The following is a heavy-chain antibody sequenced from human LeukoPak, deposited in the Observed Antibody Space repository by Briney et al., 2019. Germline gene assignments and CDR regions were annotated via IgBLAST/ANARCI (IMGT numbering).Heavy chain of an antibody. V-gene: IGHV4-38-2*01. D-gene: IGHD4-17*01. J-gene: IGHJ3*02. CDR3: ARLHLLSDYGDQNAFDI. Sequence: NSSETLSLTCAVSGYSISSGYYCGWIRQPPGKGLEWIGSIYHSGSTYYNPSLKSRVNISVDTSKNQFSLKLSSVTAADTAVYYCARLHLLSDYGDQNAFDIWGQGTMVTVSS. CDR1: GYSISSGYY. CDR2: IYHSGST.